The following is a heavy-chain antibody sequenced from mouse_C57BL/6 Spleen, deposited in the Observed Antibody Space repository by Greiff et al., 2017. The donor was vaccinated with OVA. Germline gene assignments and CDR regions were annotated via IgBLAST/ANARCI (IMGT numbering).Heavy chain of an antibody. CDR3: ARSDYYGRLFDY. CDR2: IYPGSGST. J-gene: IGHJ2*01. CDR1: GYTFTSYW. V-gene: IGHV1-55*01. Sequence: HLQQPGAELVKPGASVKMSCKASGYTFTSYWITWVKQRPGQGLEWIGDIYPGSGSTNYNEKFKSKATLTVDTSSSTAYMQLSSLTSEDSAVYYCARSDYYGRLFDYWGQGTTLTVSS. D-gene: IGHD1-1*01.